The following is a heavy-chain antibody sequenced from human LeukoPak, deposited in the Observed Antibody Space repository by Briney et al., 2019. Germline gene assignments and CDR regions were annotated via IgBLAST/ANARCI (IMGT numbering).Heavy chain of an antibody. CDR2: ISSSGSTI. CDR3: ARKAVTKLDY. D-gene: IGHD3-3*01. CDR1: GFTFSSYS. Sequence: GGSLRLSCAASGFTFSSYSMNWVRQAPGKGLEWVSYISSSGSTIYYADSVKGRFTISRDNAKNSLYLQMNSLRAEDTAVYYCARKAVTKLDYWGQGTLVTVSS. J-gene: IGHJ4*02. V-gene: IGHV3-48*04.